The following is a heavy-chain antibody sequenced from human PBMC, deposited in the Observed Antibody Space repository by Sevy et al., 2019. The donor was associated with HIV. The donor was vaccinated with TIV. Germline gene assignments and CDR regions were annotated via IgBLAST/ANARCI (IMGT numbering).Heavy chain of an antibody. D-gene: IGHD4-17*01. CDR1: GFTFDDYA. Sequence: GGSLRLSCAASGFTFDDYAMHWVRQAPGKGLEWVSGISWNSGSIGYADSVKGRFTISRDNAKNSLYLQLNSLRAEDTALYYCAKAATVTTVRFDYWGQGTLVTVSS. J-gene: IGHJ4*02. V-gene: IGHV3-9*01. CDR2: ISWNSGSI. CDR3: AKAATVTTVRFDY.